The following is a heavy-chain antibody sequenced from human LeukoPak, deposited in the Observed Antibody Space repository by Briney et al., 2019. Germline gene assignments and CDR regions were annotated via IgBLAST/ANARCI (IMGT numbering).Heavy chain of an antibody. CDR2: IYPSDSDT. CDR3: TRQLGAAVGDY. V-gene: IGHV5-51*01. D-gene: IGHD3-16*01. J-gene: IGHJ4*02. Sequence: GESLKISCKGSGYIFTNYWIAWVRQMPGKGLEWMGIIYPSDSDTRYNPSFRGQVTISADKSINTAYLQWSSLKASDTAMYYCTRQLGAAVGDYWGQGTLVTVSS. CDR1: GYIFTNYW.